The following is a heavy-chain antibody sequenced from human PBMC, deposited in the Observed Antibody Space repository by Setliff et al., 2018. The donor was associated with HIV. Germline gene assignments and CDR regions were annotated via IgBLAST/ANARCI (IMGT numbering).Heavy chain of an antibody. Sequence: VASVKVSCKASGGSFRNYAINWVRQAPGQGLEWMGGIIPLLGTPNYAHKFQGRVTITADKYGSTVYMELSSLRSEDSAVFYCARDRSGIAVAAPDAFDVWGQGTMVTVSS. D-gene: IGHD6-19*01. J-gene: IGHJ3*01. CDR1: GGSFRNYA. V-gene: IGHV1-69*06. CDR2: IIPLLGTP. CDR3: ARDRSGIAVAAPDAFDV.